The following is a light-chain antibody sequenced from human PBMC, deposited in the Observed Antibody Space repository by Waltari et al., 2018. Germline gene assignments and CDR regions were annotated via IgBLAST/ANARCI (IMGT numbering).Light chain of an antibody. Sequence: QSALTQPASVSGSPGQSITISCTGPRRDVGIYTRVPGYHQHPANAPKLMIFPVIKRPSGVSELFSGAKSGDMASLTISGLQPEDEAEYFCSSYAGSSKGVFGGGTKVTVL. CDR1: RRDVGIYTR. J-gene: IGLJ2*01. CDR3: SSYAGSSKGV. V-gene: IGLV2-23*02. CDR2: PVI.